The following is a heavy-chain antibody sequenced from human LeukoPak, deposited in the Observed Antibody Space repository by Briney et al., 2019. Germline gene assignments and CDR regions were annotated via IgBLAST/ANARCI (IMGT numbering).Heavy chain of an antibody. J-gene: IGHJ5*02. D-gene: IGHD2-2*01. CDR3: ARDLGYCSSISCQRNWFDP. CDR1: GYTFTNNG. V-gene: IGHV1-18*01. Sequence: ASVKVSCEASGYTFTNNGISWVRQAPGQGLEWMGWISTYNGNTNYAQKLQDRVTMTTDTSTSTAYMELRSLRSDDTAVYYCARDLGYCSSISCQRNWFDPWGQGTLVTVSS. CDR2: ISTYNGNT.